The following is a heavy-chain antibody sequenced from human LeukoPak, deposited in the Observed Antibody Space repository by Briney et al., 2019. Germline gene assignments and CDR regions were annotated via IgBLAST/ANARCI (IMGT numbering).Heavy chain of an antibody. D-gene: IGHD2-15*01. CDR1: GGSMSSYY. J-gene: IGHJ4*02. CDR3: ARDKCSGGSCYFDY. Sequence: SETLSLTCTVSGGSMSSYYWSWIRQPPGKGLEWIGYIYYSGSTNYNPSLKSRVTISVDTSKNQFTLKLSSVTAADTAVYYCARDKCSGGSCYFDYWGQGTLVTVSS. V-gene: IGHV4-59*01. CDR2: IYYSGST.